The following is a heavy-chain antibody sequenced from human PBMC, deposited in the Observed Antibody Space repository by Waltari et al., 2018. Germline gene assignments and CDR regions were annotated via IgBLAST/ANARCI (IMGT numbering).Heavy chain of an antibody. Sequence: QLQLQESGPGLVKPSETLSLTCTVSGGSISSSSYYWGWIRQPPGKGLEWIGSIYYSGSTYYNPSLKSRVTISVDTSKNQFSLKLNSVTAADTAVYYFARVARDGSNTPYYCMDVWGKGTTVTVSS. CDR2: IYYSGST. D-gene: IGHD5-12*01. J-gene: IGHJ6*03. V-gene: IGHV4-39*07. CDR3: ARVARDGSNTPYYCMDV. CDR1: GGSISSSSYY.